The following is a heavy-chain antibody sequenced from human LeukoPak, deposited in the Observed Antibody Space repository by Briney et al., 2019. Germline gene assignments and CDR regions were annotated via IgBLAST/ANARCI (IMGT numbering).Heavy chain of an antibody. CDR3: AKDKTYYYDSSGYFDY. Sequence: PGGSLRLSCAASGFTFDDYAMHWVRQAPGKGLEWVSGISWNSGSTGYADSVKGRFTISRDNAKNSLYLQMNSLRAEDMALYYCAKDKTYYYDSSGYFDYWGRGTLVTVSS. J-gene: IGHJ4*02. D-gene: IGHD3-22*01. CDR1: GFTFDDYA. V-gene: IGHV3-9*03. CDR2: ISWNSGST.